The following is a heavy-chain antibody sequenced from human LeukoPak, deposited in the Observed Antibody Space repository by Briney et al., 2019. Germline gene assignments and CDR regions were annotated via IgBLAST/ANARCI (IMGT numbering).Heavy chain of an antibody. J-gene: IGHJ4*02. CDR2: IYTSGST. CDR1: GGSISSGSYY. V-gene: IGHV4-61*02. CDR3: ARGYSSGWYGGEIDY. Sequence: TTSETLSLTCTVSGGSISSGSYYWSWIRQPAGKGLEWIGRIYTSGSTNYNPSLESRVTISVDTSKNQFSLKLSSVTAADTAVYYCARGYSSGWYGGEIDYWGQGTLVTVSS. D-gene: IGHD6-19*01.